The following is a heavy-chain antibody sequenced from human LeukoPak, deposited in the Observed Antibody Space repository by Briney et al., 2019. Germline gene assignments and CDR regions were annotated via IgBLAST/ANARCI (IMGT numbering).Heavy chain of an antibody. Sequence: PSGTLSLTCAVSGDSINTNNWWSGVRQPPGKGLEWIGEIYHSGTTKYNPSLMSRVTMSTDKSQNEFSLKLSSVTAADTAVYYCVREARTRSGWPYFDSWGQGTLVTVSP. J-gene: IGHJ4*02. CDR2: IYHSGTT. D-gene: IGHD6-25*01. CDR3: VREARTRSGWPYFDS. CDR1: GDSINTNNW. V-gene: IGHV4-4*02.